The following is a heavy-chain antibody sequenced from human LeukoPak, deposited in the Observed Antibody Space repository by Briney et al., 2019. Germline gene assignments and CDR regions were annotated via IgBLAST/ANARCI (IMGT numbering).Heavy chain of an antibody. Sequence: GGSLRLSCAASGFTFSSYAMSWFRQAPGKGLEWFSAIIGSGGSTYYADSVKGRFTISRDNSKNTLYLQMNSLRAEDTAVYYCVKTRSAYYYDSFYYFDYWGQGTLVTVSS. J-gene: IGHJ4*02. V-gene: IGHV3-23*01. CDR2: IIGSGGST. CDR3: VKTRSAYYYDSFYYFDY. CDR1: GFTFSSYA. D-gene: IGHD3-22*01.